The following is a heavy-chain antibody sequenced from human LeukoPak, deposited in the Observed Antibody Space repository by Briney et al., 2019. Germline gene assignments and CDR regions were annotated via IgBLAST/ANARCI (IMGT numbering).Heavy chain of an antibody. V-gene: IGHV4-34*01. D-gene: IGHD2-15*01. Sequence: PSETLSLTCAVYGGSFSGYYWSWIRQPPGRGLERIGEINHSGSTNYNPSLKSRVTISVDTSKNQFSLKLSSVTAADTAVYYCARVPYCSGGSCYPNYYYYYMDVWGKGTTVTVSS. CDR1: GGSFSGYY. J-gene: IGHJ6*03. CDR2: INHSGST. CDR3: ARVPYCSGGSCYPNYYYYYMDV.